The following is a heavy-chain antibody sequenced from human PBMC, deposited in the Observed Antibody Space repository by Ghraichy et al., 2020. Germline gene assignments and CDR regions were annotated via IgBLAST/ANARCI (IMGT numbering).Heavy chain of an antibody. Sequence: SETLSLTCAVSGGSISSGGNSWNWIRQPPGKGLEWIGYIDYRGTTYYNPSLKSRISMSVDTSKNQFSLKLRSVTAADTAVYYCARGEVLLWFGDSRGFYFDYWGQGTLVTVSS. J-gene: IGHJ4*02. CDR3: ARGEVLLWFGDSRGFYFDY. V-gene: IGHV4-30-4*07. CDR2: IDYRGTT. D-gene: IGHD3-10*01. CDR1: GGSISSGGNS.